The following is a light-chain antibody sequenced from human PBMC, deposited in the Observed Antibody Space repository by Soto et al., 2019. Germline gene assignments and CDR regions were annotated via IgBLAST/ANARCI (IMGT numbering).Light chain of an antibody. J-gene: IGKJ1*01. V-gene: IGKV3-20*01. Sequence: EIVLTQSPGTLSLSPGERATLSCRASQSTSSNYLAWYQQKPGQAPRLLIYGASSRATGIPDRFSGSGSGTDFTLTISRLEPEDFAVYYCQQYGISPWTFGQGTKVEV. CDR1: QSTSSNY. CDR3: QQYGISPWT. CDR2: GAS.